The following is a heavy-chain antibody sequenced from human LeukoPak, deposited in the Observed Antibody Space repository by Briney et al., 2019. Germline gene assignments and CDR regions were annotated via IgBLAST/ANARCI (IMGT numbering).Heavy chain of an antibody. CDR3: AGTPWFGELTLDY. J-gene: IGHJ4*02. Sequence: SVKVSCKASGFTFTSSTIQWVRQARGQRLEWIGWIVVSSGNTNYAQRFQERVIITRDMSTTTVYMELSSLRSEDTAVYYCAGTPWFGELTLDYWGQGTLVTVSS. D-gene: IGHD3-10*01. CDR2: IVVSSGNT. CDR1: GFTFTSST. V-gene: IGHV1-58*02.